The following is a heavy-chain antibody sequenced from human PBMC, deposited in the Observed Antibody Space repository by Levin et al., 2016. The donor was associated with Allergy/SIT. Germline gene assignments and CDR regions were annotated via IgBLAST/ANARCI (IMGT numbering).Heavy chain of an antibody. CDR2: IYYSGST. CDR3: ATSMAHQAGSFDY. J-gene: IGHJ4*02. D-gene: IGHD2/OR15-2a*01. V-gene: IGHV4-39*01. Sequence: RQAPGKGLEWIGSIYYSGSTYYNPSLKSRVTISVDTSKNQFSLKLSSVTAADTAVYYCATSMAHQAGSFDYWGQGTLVTVSS.